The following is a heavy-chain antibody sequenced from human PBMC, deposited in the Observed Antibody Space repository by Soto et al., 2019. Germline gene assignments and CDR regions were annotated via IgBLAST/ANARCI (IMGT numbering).Heavy chain of an antibody. J-gene: IGHJ6*02. Sequence: SETLSLTCTVSGGSISSSSYYWGWIRQPPGKGLEWIGSIFYSGSTYYNPSLKSRVTISVDRSKNQFSLKLSSVTAADTAVYYCARAPGYYDSGNYYGMDVWGQGTTVTVSS. CDR2: IFYSGST. D-gene: IGHD3-22*01. V-gene: IGHV4-39*07. CDR1: GGSISSSSYY. CDR3: ARAPGYYDSGNYYGMDV.